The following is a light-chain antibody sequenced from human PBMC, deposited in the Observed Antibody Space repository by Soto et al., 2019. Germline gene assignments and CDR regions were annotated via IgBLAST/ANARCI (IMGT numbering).Light chain of an antibody. Sequence: QSVLTQPSSMSGSPGQSITISCTGTSSDIGAYEHVSWYQQRPGRAPKVLIYDVRIRPSEVSNRFSGSKSGDTASLTISGLQAEDEAVYYCASKTTSSTVLFGGGTQLT. CDR3: ASKTTSSTVL. V-gene: IGLV2-14*03. J-gene: IGLJ2*01. CDR2: DVR. CDR1: SSDIGAYEH.